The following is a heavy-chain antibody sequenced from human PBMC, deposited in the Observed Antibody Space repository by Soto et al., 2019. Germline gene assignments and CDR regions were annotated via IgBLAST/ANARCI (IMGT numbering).Heavy chain of an antibody. CDR3: AREMQSITIFGGPENDAFDI. Sequence: QVQLVQSGAEVKKPGASVKVSCKASGYTFTSYGISWVRQAPGQGLEWMGWISAYNGNTNYAQKIHGRVTMTTDTSTSTSYLELRSLRSDDTAVYFCAREMQSITIFGGPENDAFDIWGQGTMVTVSS. D-gene: IGHD3-3*01. CDR2: ISAYNGNT. V-gene: IGHV1-18*01. J-gene: IGHJ3*02. CDR1: GYTFTSYG.